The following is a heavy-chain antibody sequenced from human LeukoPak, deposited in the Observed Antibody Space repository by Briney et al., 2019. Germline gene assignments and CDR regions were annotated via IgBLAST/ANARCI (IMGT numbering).Heavy chain of an antibody. J-gene: IGHJ4*02. D-gene: IGHD1-26*01. CDR2: INSGGSGT. CDR1: GFNFASHW. Sequence: GGSLRLSCAASGFNFASHWMHWVRQTPGKGLVWVSRINSGGSGTSYADSVEGRFTISRDNAKNTLYLQMNSLRGDDTAVYYCAKDVGKWESLHFFDYWGQGTLVTVSS. V-gene: IGHV3-74*01. CDR3: AKDVGKWESLHFFDY.